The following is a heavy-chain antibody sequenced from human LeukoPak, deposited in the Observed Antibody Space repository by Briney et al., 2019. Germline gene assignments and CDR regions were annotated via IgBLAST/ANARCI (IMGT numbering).Heavy chain of an antibody. CDR1: GFTFDDYA. Sequence: GGSLRLSCVISGFTFDDYAMHWVRQAPGKGLEWVSLISGDGDSTYYADSVKGRFTISRDNSKNSLYLQMNNLRTEDTALYYCAKDNHPDAFDIWGQGTMVTVSS. V-gene: IGHV3-43*02. CDR3: AKDNHPDAFDI. CDR2: ISGDGDST. J-gene: IGHJ3*02.